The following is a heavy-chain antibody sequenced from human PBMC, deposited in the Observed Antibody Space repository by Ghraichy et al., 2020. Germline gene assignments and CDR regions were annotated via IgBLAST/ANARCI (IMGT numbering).Heavy chain of an antibody. J-gene: IGHJ6*02. D-gene: IGHD6-13*01. Sequence: GALRLSCAASGFTFSTYSMHWVRQAPGKGLEWVAVISYDGLAKYYADSVKRRFTVSRDTSKNTLFLQMNSLRAEDTAVYYCARDIKSSSWSYYYYAMDVWGHGTTVTVSS. CDR1: GFTFSTYS. CDR3: ARDIKSSSWSYYYYAMDV. CDR2: ISYDGLAK. V-gene: IGHV3-30-3*01.